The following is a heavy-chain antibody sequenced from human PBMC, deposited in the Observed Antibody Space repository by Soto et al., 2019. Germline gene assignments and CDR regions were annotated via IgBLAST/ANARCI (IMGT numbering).Heavy chain of an antibody. CDR1: GLRLKSFV. J-gene: IGHJ4*02. D-gene: IGHD3-16*01. CDR2: TSYDGNNK. Sequence: QVQLVESGGGVVKPGTSLRLSCAASGLRLKSFVMHWVRQAPGKGLEWVAFTSYDGNNKDYGDSVKGRFTVSRDNSQNTLHLQMDFLRPEDTALYYCARWGTTGGFDLWGQGTLVSVSS. V-gene: IGHV3-30*19. CDR3: ARWGTTGGFDL.